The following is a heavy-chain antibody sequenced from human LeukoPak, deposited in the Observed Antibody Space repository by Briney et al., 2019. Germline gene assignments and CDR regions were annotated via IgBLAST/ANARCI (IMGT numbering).Heavy chain of an antibody. J-gene: IGHJ6*03. D-gene: IGHD1-20*01. Sequence: EASVKVSCKASGYTFTSYGISWVRQAPGQGLEWMGWISAYNGNTKYAHKLQGRVTMTTDTSTSTAYMELRSLRSDDTAVYYCARDLSSITGIWGYYYMDVWGQGTLVTVSS. V-gene: IGHV1-18*01. CDR2: ISAYNGNT. CDR3: ARDLSSITGIWGYYYMDV. CDR1: GYTFTSYG.